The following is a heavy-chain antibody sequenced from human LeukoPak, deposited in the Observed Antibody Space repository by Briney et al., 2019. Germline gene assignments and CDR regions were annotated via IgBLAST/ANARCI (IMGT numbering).Heavy chain of an antibody. CDR2: INPYSGDT. V-gene: IGHV1-2*02. D-gene: IGHD4-17*01. J-gene: IGHJ4*02. Sequence: ASVKVSCKASGYTFTDYYMHWVRQAPGQGLEWMGWINPYSGDTNYAQKFQGRVTVTRDTSTSTAYMELSRLRSDDTAVYYCATGDSGDYLVLTYWGQGTLVTVSS. CDR1: GYTFTDYY. CDR3: ATGDSGDYLVLTY.